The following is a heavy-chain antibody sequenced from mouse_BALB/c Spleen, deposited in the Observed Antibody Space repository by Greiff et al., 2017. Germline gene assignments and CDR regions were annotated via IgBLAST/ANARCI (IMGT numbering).Heavy chain of an antibody. CDR1: GFTFSSYG. V-gene: IGHV5-6-3*01. CDR2: INSNGGST. Sequence: EVMLVESGGGLVQPGGSLKLSCAASGFTFSSYGMSWVRQTPDKRLELVATINSNGGSTYYPDSVKGRFTISRDNAKNTLYLRMSSLKSEDTAMYYCARVLFDYWGQGTTLTVSS. CDR3: ARVLFDY. J-gene: IGHJ2*01.